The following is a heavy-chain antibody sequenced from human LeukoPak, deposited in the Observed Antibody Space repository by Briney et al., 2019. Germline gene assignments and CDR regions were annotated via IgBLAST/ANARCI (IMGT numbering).Heavy chain of an antibody. CDR2: IYYSGST. CDR1: GGSISSHY. Sequence: PSETLSLTCTVSGGSISSHYWSCIRQPPGKGVEWIGYIYYSGSTNYNPSLKSRVTISVDTSKNQFSLKLSSVTAADTAVYYCAREVWLQDYYYYYYMDVWGKGTTVTVSS. CDR3: AREVWLQDYYYYYYMDV. D-gene: IGHD5-24*01. J-gene: IGHJ6*03. V-gene: IGHV4-59*11.